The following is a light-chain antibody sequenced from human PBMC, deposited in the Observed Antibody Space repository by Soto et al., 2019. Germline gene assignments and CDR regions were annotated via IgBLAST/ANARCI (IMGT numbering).Light chain of an antibody. J-gene: IGLJ2*01. V-gene: IGLV2-23*01. CDR3: CSYAGSSTCV. CDR2: EGS. Sequence: QSVLTQPASVSGSPGQSITISCTGTSSDVGSYNLVSWYQQHPGKDPKLMIYEGSKRPSGVSNRFSGSKSGNTASLTISGLQAEDEADYYCCSYAGSSTCVFGGGTKLTVL. CDR1: SSDVGSYNL.